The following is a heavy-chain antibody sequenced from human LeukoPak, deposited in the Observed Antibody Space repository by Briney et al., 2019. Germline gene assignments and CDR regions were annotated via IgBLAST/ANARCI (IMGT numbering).Heavy chain of an antibody. CDR1: GVSISSSNSY. V-gene: IGHV4-39*01. J-gene: IGHJ4*02. CDR2: IYYSGNT. D-gene: IGHD3/OR15-3a*01. CDR3: ARQTGSGLFILP. Sequence: PSETLSLTCTVSGVSISSSNSYWGWIRQPPGTGLEWIGSIYYSGNTYYNASLKSQVSISIDTSKNQFSLRLTSVTAADTAVYYCARQTGSGLFILPGGQGTLVTVSS.